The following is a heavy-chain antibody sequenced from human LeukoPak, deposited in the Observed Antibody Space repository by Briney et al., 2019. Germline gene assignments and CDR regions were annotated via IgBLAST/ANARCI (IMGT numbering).Heavy chain of an antibody. CDR1: GFTFSSYW. D-gene: IGHD4-17*01. CDR2: INSNGSFT. Sequence: GGSLRLSCTASGFTFSSYWMHWVRQAPGKGLVWVSRINSNGSFTDYADSVKGRFTIYRDNAKNTLYLQMNSLRVEDTAVYYCATATSLDYGDYFFHHWGQGTLVTVSS. J-gene: IGHJ1*01. CDR3: ATATSLDYGDYFFHH. V-gene: IGHV3-74*01.